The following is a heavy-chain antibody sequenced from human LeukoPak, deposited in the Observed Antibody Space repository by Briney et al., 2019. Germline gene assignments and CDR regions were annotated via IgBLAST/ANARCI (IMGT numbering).Heavy chain of an antibody. V-gene: IGHV3-7*01. D-gene: IGHD3-9*01. CDR1: GFTFSSYG. CDR2: IREDGSEK. CDR3: ARARQNPYFEERRRGNWFDP. J-gene: IGHJ5*02. Sequence: GGSLRLSCAASGFTFSSYGMYWVRQAPGKGLEWVASIREDGSEKTSVDSVKGRFTISRDNAKNSLYLQMDSLRAEDTAVYYCARARQNPYFEERRRGNWFDPWGQGTLVTVSS.